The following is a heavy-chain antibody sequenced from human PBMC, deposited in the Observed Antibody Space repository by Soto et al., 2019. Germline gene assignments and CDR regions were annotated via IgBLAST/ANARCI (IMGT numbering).Heavy chain of an antibody. CDR3: ALGLRAAAGSRGGYYYYGMDV. Sequence: EVQLLESGGGLVQPGGSLRLSCAASGFTFSSYAMSWVRQAPGKGLEWVSAINGSGGSTYYADSVKGRFTSSRDNSKNTLYLQMNSLTAEDTAVYYSALGLRAAAGSRGGYYYYGMDVWGQGTTVTVSS. J-gene: IGHJ6*02. CDR1: GFTFSSYA. D-gene: IGHD6-13*01. V-gene: IGHV3-23*01. CDR2: INGSGGST.